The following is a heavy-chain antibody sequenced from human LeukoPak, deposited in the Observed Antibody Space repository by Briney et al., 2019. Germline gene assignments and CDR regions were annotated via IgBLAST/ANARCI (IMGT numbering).Heavy chain of an antibody. J-gene: IGHJ4*02. CDR2: IYYSGST. CDR1: GGAISSYY. D-gene: IGHD3-10*01. V-gene: IGHV4-59*12. CDR3: ARASSGTYYTFDY. Sequence: SETLSLTCTVSGGAISSYYWSWIRQPPGKGLEWIGYIYYSGSTNYNPSLKSRVTMSVDTSKNQFSLKLSSVTAADTAVYYCARASSGTYYTFDYWGQGTLVTVSS.